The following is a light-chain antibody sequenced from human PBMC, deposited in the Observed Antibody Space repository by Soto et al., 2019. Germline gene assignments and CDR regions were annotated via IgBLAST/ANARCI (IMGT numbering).Light chain of an antibody. V-gene: IGKV3-15*01. CDR3: QQSDGCPPRIT. CDR1: QNIRSN. CDR2: GAS. Sequence: EIVMTQSPATLSASPGARVTLSCRASQNIRSNLVWYPQKPGQPPRLLIHGASTRATGLPARCTGSGSGTEFTLTISSLQSADFAIYSGQQSDGCPPRITFGGGTKVDLK. J-gene: IGKJ4*01.